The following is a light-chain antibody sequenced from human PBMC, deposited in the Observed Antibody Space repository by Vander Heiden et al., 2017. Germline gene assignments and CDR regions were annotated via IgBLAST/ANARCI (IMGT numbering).Light chain of an antibody. CDR3: QQYKSYSLYT. J-gene: IGKJ2*01. V-gene: IGKV1-5*03. Sequence: DLQMTQSPSTLSASVGDRVTITCRASQSISSWLAWYQQKPGKAPKLLIYQASSLQSGVPSRFSGSGSGTEFTLTISSLQPDDFATYYCQQYKSYSLYTFGQGTTLEVK. CDR1: QSISSW. CDR2: QAS.